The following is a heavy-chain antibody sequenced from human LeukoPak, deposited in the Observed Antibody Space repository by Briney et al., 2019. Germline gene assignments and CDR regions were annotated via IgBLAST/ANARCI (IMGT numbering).Heavy chain of an antibody. D-gene: IGHD2-2*01. CDR2: IYTSEST. CDR1: GGSDNNYY. J-gene: IGHJ4*02. V-gene: IGHV4-4*07. Sequence: PSETLSLTCTVSGGSDNNYYWSWIRQPAGKGLEWIGRIYTSESTNYNPPLKSRVTMSVDTSKNQFSLKLTSVTAADTAVYYCAREVNSSTWRPLDFWGQGTLVTVSS. CDR3: AREVNSSTWRPLDF.